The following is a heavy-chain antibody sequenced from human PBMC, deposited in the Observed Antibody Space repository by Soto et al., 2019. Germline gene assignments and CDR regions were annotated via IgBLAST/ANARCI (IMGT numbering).Heavy chain of an antibody. CDR3: ARDESRVSHYYGLDV. CDR1: GGTLSTHP. CDR2: IIPFYGSS. Sequence: QVELMQSGAEVNKPGSSVKVSCTTSGGTLSTHPISWVRQSPGQGLEWMAMIIPFYGSSNHAQKFQGRVTITVDESTNTVYMALSSLTSEDTAVYYCARDESRVSHYYGLDVWGQGTTVTVSS. J-gene: IGHJ6*02. V-gene: IGHV1-69*18.